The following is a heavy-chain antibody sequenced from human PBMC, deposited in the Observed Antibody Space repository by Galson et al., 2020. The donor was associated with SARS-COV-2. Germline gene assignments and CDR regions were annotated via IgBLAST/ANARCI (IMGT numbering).Heavy chain of an antibody. CDR3: ARDRDCRGGGCFRRYNWFDP. V-gene: IGHV1-69*13. CDR2: IFPMLGKI. D-gene: IGHD2-21*02. CDR1: EDSFRNYA. J-gene: IGHJ5*02. Sequence: SVKVSCKVSEDSFRNYAFSWVRQAPGQGLEWMGGIFPMLGKIDYTQKFQGRVTITADEPTSTVYMELSGLSAEDTAVYYCARDRDCRGGGCFRRYNWFDPWGQGTQVTVSS.